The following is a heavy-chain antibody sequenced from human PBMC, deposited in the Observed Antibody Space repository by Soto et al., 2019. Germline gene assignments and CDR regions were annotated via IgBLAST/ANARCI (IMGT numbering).Heavy chain of an antibody. CDR3: ARELAAAGSQQTHDDY. CDR1: GFTFSSYA. V-gene: IGHV3-30-3*01. CDR2: ISYDGSNK. D-gene: IGHD6-13*01. Sequence: PGGSLRLSCAASGFTFSSYAMHWVRQAPGKGLEWVAVISYDGSNKYYADSVKGRFTISRDNSKNTLYLQMNSLRAEDTAVYYCARELAAAGSQQTHDDYWGEGTLVTVSS. J-gene: IGHJ4*02.